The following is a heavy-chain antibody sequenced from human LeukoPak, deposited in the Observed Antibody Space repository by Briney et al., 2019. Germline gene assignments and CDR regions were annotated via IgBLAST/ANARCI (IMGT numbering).Heavy chain of an antibody. D-gene: IGHD6-13*01. Sequence: SQTLSLTCTVSGGSISSGGYYWSWIRQHPGKGLEWIGYLYYGGNSYYNPSLKGRILISVDTPNNQFSLKLNSVTAADTAVYYCARSSSWVYFDNWGQGTLVTVSS. CDR3: ARSSSWVYFDN. CDR1: GGSISSGGYY. CDR2: LYYGGNS. J-gene: IGHJ4*02. V-gene: IGHV4-31*03.